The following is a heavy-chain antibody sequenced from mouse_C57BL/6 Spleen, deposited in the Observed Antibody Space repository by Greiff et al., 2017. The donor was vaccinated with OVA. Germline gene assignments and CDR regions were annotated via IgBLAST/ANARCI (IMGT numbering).Heavy chain of an antibody. D-gene: IGHD3-1*01. V-gene: IGHV1-82*01. J-gene: IGHJ2*01. CDR3: ARFRDWFDY. CDR2: IYPGDGDP. CDR1: GYAFSSSW. Sequence: QVQLKQSGPELVKPGASVKISCKASGYAFSSSWMNWVKQRPGKGLEWIGRIYPGDGDPNYNGKFKGKATLTADKSSSTDYKQLSSLTSEDSAVYFCARFRDWFDYWGQGTTLTVSS.